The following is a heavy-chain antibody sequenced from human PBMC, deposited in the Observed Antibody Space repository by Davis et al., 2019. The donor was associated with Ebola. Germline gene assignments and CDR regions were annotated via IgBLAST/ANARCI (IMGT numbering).Heavy chain of an antibody. CDR1: GYTFTNYG. D-gene: IGHD1-1*01. V-gene: IGHV1-18*04. Sequence: AASVKVSCKASGYTFTNYGITWVRQAPGQGLEWMGWINHHNGNTNYAQNVQGRVIMTSDTATTTAYMEVGSLRSDDTAVYYCASAQFPTTSDHWGQGTLVTISS. J-gene: IGHJ4*02. CDR2: INHHNGNT. CDR3: ASAQFPTTSDH.